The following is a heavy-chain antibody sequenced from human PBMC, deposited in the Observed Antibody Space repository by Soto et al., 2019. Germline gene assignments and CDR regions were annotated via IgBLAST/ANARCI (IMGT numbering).Heavy chain of an antibody. CDR1: GFTFSNYG. CDR2: ILFDGSTT. Sequence: QVQLVESGGGVVQPGRSLRLSCAASGFTFSNYGMHWVRQAPGKGLEWVAAILFDGSTTYYADSVKGRFSISRDNSKHTLNLQMNSLRADDTAVYYFANDVDFSSGYYSRKFDYWGQGTLVTVSS. V-gene: IGHV3-33*06. D-gene: IGHD3-3*01. J-gene: IGHJ4*02. CDR3: ANDVDFSSGYYSRKFDY.